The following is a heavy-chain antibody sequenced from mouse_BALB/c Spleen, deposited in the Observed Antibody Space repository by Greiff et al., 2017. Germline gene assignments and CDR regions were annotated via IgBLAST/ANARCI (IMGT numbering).Heavy chain of an antibody. Sequence: EGQLQQSGAELVRPGALVKLSCKASGFNIKDYYMHWVKQRPEQGLEWIGWIDPENGNTIYDPKFQGKASITADTSSNTAYLQLSSLTSEDTAVYYCARHDYDEGFAYWGQGTLVTVSA. CDR2: IDPENGNT. CDR1: GFNIKDYY. D-gene: IGHD2-4*01. V-gene: IGHV14-1*02. J-gene: IGHJ3*01. CDR3: ARHDYDEGFAY.